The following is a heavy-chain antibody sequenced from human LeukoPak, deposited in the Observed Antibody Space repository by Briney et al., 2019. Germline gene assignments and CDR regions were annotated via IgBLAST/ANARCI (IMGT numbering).Heavy chain of an antibody. J-gene: IGHJ4*02. CDR3: ASRGGSPPRDFDY. CDR1: GYTFTGYY. Sequence: ASVKVSCEASGYTFTGYYMHWVRQAPGRGLEWMGRINPNSGGTNYAQKFQGRVTMTRDTSVSTAYMELSRLRSDDTAVYYCASRGGSPPRDFDYWGQGTLVTVSS. CDR2: INPNSGGT. D-gene: IGHD1-26*01. V-gene: IGHV1-2*06.